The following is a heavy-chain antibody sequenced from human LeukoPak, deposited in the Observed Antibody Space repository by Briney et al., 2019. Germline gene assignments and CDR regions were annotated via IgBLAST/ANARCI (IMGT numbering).Heavy chain of an antibody. CDR2: IIPIFGTA. Sequence: GASVKVSCKASGGTFSSYAISWVRQAPGQGLEWMGGIIPIFGTANYAQKFQGRVTITADESTSTAYMELSSLRSEDTAVYYCARTGPGPGGYYTKYNWFDPWGQGTLVTVSS. J-gene: IGHJ5*02. CDR1: GGTFSSYA. CDR3: ARTGPGPGGYYTKYNWFDP. D-gene: IGHD3-3*01. V-gene: IGHV1-69*13.